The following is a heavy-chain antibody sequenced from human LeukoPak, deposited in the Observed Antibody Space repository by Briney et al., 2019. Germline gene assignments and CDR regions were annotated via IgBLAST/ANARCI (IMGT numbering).Heavy chain of an antibody. V-gene: IGHV1-2*02. Sequence: ASVNVSCKASGSTFFGYYMHWVRQGPGQGLEWMGWINPNSGGTNYAQTFQGRVTMTRDTSITTAYMELSRLIFDDTAVYYCARESGGWHFNFDYWGQGILVTVSS. CDR3: ARESGGWHFNFDY. D-gene: IGHD6-19*01. CDR2: INPNSGGT. CDR1: GSTFFGYY. J-gene: IGHJ4*02.